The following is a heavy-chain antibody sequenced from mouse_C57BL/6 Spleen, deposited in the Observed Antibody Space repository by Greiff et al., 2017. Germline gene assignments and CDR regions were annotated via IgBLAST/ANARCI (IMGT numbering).Heavy chain of an antibody. CDR1: ISLSTSGIGL. V-gene: IGHV8-2*01. CDR3: CGELNDPFGYYYAMDY. Sequence: QVTLKECGPGILQPSQTLSMACTFSGISLSTSGIGLSWLRKPSGKALEWLASIWSNDNYYNPSLKSRLTISKETSNYQVFLKLTSVDTATSATYKGACGELNDPFGYYYAMDYWGQGTSVTVSS. CDR2: WSNDNY. J-gene: IGHJ4*01.